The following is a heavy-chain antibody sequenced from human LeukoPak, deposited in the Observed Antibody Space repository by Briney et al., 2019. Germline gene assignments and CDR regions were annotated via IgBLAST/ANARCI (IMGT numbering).Heavy chain of an antibody. CDR3: ARVTMIVVARGFDY. J-gene: IGHJ4*02. V-gene: IGHV4-30-4*08. D-gene: IGHD3-22*01. CDR2: IYYSGST. CDR1: GGSISSGDYY. Sequence: SQTLSLTCTVPGGSISSGDYYWSWIRQPPGKGLEWIGYIYYSGSTYYNPSLKSRVTISVDTSKNQFSLKLSSVTAADTAVYYCARVTMIVVARGFDYWGQGTLVTVSS.